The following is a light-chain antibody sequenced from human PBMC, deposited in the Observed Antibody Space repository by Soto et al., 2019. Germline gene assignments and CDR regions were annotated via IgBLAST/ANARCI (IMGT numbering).Light chain of an antibody. J-gene: IGKJ4*01. CDR1: QRVSSS. CDR2: GAS. CDR3: QQYNDWPRALT. V-gene: IGKV3-15*01. Sequence: VMTQSPATLSVSPGETATLSCRASQRVSSSLAWYQQRPGQAPRLLISGASTRAAGVPARFSGSGSGTEFTLTISSLQPEDFAVYYCQQYNDWPRALTFGGGTKVEMK.